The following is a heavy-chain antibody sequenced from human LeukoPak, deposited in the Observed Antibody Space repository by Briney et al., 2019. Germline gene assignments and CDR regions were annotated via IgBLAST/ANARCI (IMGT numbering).Heavy chain of an antibody. Sequence: GGSLRLSCAASGFTVSSNYMSWVRQAPGKGLEWVSVLYRDGSAFYVDSVKGRFTVSRDNSKNTLYLEMNSLRAEDTAVYYCARDESLLDYWGQGTLVTVSS. CDR3: ARDESLLDY. CDR1: GFTVSSNY. V-gene: IGHV3-66*02. J-gene: IGHJ4*02. CDR2: LYRDGSA.